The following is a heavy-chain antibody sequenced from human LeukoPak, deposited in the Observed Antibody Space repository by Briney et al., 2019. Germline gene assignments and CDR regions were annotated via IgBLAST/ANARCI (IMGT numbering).Heavy chain of an antibody. CDR1: GGSISSGGYY. J-gene: IGHJ6*03. V-gene: IGHV4-31*03. CDR2: IYYSGST. CDR3: AGIILTGSTGYYYMDV. D-gene: IGHD3-9*01. Sequence: SQTLSLTCTVSGGSISSGGYYWSWIRQHPGEGLEWIGYIYYSGSTYYNPSLKSRVTISVDTSKNQFSLKLSSVTAADTAVYYCAGIILTGSTGYYYMDVWGKGTTVTVSS.